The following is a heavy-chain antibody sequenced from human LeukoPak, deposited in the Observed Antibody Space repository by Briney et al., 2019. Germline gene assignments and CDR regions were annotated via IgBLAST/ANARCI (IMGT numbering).Heavy chain of an antibody. CDR2: VNHIGNT. D-gene: IGHD3-3*01. J-gene: IGHJ6*01. CDR3: ARGDLNGMDV. CDR1: GGSFSGYY. V-gene: IGHV4-34*01. Sequence: ASETLSLTCAVYGGSFSGYYWSWIRQPPGKGLEWIGEVNHIGNTNYNPSLKSRVTISLDTSKNQFSLKLTFVTAADTAVYYCARGDLNGMDVWGQGTTVTVSS.